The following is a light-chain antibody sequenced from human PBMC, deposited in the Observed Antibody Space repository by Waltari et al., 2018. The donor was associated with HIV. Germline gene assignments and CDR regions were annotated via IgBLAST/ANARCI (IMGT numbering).Light chain of an antibody. Sequence: QSALIQPPSASGSPGQSVTISCTGTSSDVGVYNYVSWYQQHPGKAPKLMIYKVTKRPSGVPDRFSGSKSGNTASLTVSGLQAEDEADYYCSSYAGNNNEAFGGGTKLTVV. CDR3: SSYAGNNNEA. CDR2: KVT. V-gene: IGLV2-8*01. J-gene: IGLJ2*01. CDR1: SSDVGVYNY.